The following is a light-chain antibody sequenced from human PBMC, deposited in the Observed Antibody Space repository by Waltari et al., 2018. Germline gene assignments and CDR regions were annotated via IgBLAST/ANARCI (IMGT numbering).Light chain of an antibody. CDR3: TSYTSRNTLV. Sequence: QSALTQPASVSGSPGQSITISCTGSSRDVGGYTYLSWYQQHPGKVPKVIIFDISKRPSGVSNRFSGSKSGNTASLTISGLQPEDEADYYCTSYTSRNTLVFGTGTKVTVL. J-gene: IGLJ1*01. V-gene: IGLV2-14*01. CDR2: DIS. CDR1: SRDVGGYTY.